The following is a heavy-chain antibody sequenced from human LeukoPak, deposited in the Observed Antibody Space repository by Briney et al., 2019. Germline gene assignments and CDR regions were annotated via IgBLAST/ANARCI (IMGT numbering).Heavy chain of an antibody. V-gene: IGHV4-61*05. CDR1: GGSISSSSYY. J-gene: IGHJ4*02. CDR3: ARGAGRSDY. CDR2: IYYSGST. Sequence: SETLSLTCTVSGGSISSSSYYWGWIRQPPGKGLEWIGYIYYSGSTNYNPSLKSRVTISVDTSKNQFSLKLSSMTAADTAVYYCARGAGRSDYWGQGTLVTVSS. D-gene: IGHD3-10*01.